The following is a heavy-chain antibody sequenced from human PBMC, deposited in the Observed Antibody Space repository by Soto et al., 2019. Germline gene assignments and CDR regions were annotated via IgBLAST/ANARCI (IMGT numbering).Heavy chain of an antibody. Sequence: QVQLQESGPGLVKPSQTLSLTCTVSGGSISSGGYYWSWIRQHPGKGLEWIGYIYYSGSTYYNPSLKSRVTMSVDTSKNQFSLKLSSVTAADTAVYYSARAVVVSSYFDYCGQGTLVTVSS. D-gene: IGHD2-15*01. CDR3: ARAVVVSSYFDY. CDR1: GGSISSGGYY. J-gene: IGHJ4*02. V-gene: IGHV4-31*03. CDR2: IYYSGST.